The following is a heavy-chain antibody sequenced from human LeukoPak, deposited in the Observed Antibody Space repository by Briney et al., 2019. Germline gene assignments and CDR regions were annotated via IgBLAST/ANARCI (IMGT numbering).Heavy chain of an antibody. V-gene: IGHV1-46*01. CDR2: ITPSGGST. Sequence: ASVKVSCKASGYTFTNYYMHWVRQAPGQGLEWLGLITPSGGSTWYAQKFQGRVTMTRDMSTSTDYMELSSLRSEDTAVYYCARDNSVGDYAWWFDPWGQGTLVAVSS. D-gene: IGHD1-26*01. CDR1: GYTFTNYY. J-gene: IGHJ5*02. CDR3: ARDNSVGDYAWWFDP.